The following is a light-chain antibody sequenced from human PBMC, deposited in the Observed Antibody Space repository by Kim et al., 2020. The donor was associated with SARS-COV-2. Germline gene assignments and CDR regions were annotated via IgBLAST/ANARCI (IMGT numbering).Light chain of an antibody. Sequence: ASVGNRVTITCRASQIIYIYLAWYQQKPGNVPMILIYKASTLESGVPSRFSGSESGTEFTLTISSLQPDDFATYYCQQFYTYPITFGQGTRLEIK. V-gene: IGKV1-5*03. CDR2: KAS. CDR3: QQFYTYPIT. CDR1: QIIYIY. J-gene: IGKJ5*01.